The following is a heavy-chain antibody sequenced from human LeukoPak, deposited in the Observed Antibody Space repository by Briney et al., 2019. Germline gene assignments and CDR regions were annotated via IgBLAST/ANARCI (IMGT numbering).Heavy chain of an antibody. J-gene: IGHJ4*02. CDR1: GGSFSGYY. CDR2: INHSGST. D-gene: IGHD3-22*01. V-gene: IGHV4-34*01. CDR3: ASIYDSGVVYSY. Sequence: PSETLSLTCAVYGGSFSGYYWSWIRQPPGKGLEWIGEINHSGSTNYNPSLKSRVTISVDTSKNQFSLKLGSVTAADTAVYYCASIYDSGVVYSYWGQGTLVTVSS.